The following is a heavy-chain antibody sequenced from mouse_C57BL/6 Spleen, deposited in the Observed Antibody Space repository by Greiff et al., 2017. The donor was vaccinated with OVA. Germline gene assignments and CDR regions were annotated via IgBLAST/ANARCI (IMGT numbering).Heavy chain of an antibody. J-gene: IGHJ2*01. CDR1: GYSITSGYY. V-gene: IGHV3-6*01. Sequence: EESGPGLVKPSQSLSLTCSVTGYSITSGYYWNWIRQFPGNKLEWMGYISYDGSNNYNPSLKNRISITRDTSKNQFFLKLNSVTTEDTATYYCARDLRGYFDYWGQGTTLTVSS. CDR3: ARDLRGYFDY. CDR2: ISYDGSN. D-gene: IGHD3-1*01.